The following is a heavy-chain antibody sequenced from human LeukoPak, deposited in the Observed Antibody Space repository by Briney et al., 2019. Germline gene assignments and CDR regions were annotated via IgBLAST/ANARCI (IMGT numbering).Heavy chain of an antibody. CDR2: IYTSGST. J-gene: IGHJ4*02. Sequence: PSQTLPLTCTVSGGSISSGSYYWSWIRQPAGKGLEWIGRIYTSGSTNYNPSLKSRVTISVDMSKNQFSLKLSSVTAADTAVYYCARGLHGYSSGWYFDYWGQGTLVTVSS. D-gene: IGHD6-19*01. CDR3: ARGLHGYSSGWYFDY. V-gene: IGHV4-61*02. CDR1: GGSISSGSYY.